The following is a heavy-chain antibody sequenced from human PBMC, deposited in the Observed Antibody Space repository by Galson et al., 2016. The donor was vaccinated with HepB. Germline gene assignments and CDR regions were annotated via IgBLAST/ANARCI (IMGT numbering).Heavy chain of an antibody. J-gene: IGHJ4*02. D-gene: IGHD6-19*01. Sequence: SLRLSCAASGFTFSSYSIHWVRQAPGKGLEWVAVISKNGRAISYADSVEGRFAISRDNSKNTVYLQMNSLRTEDTSLYYCAKEHGTGWPNLDYWGQGALVTVSS. CDR3: AKEHGTGWPNLDY. CDR1: GFTFSSYS. V-gene: IGHV3-30*18. CDR2: ISKNGRAI.